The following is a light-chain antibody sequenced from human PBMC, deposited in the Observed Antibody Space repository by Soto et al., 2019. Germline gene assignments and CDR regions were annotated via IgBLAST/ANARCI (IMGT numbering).Light chain of an antibody. V-gene: IGKV1-17*01. CDR1: QSFSSY. CDR2: AAS. J-gene: IGKJ1*01. CDR3: QQYNSYS. Sequence: DIQLTQSPPSLSASLLDGVAIICRASQSFSSYVSWYQQKPGKAPKLLIYAASRLQSGVPSRFSGSRSGTEFTLTISSLQPDDFATYYCQQYNSYSFGQGTKVDIK.